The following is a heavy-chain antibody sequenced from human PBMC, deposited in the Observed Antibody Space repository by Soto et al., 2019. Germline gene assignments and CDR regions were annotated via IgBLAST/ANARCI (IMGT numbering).Heavy chain of an antibody. CDR3: ASGGPAYCSSTSCYPPNWFDS. Sequence: QVQLVQSGAEVKKPGSSVKVSCKASGGTFSSYTISWVRQAPGQGLEWMGRIIPILGIANYAQKFQGRVTITADKSTSTAYMELSSLRSEDTAVYYCASGGPAYCSSTSCYPPNWFDSWGQGTLVTVSS. D-gene: IGHD2-2*01. CDR1: GGTFSSYT. CDR2: IIPILGIA. V-gene: IGHV1-69*02. J-gene: IGHJ5*01.